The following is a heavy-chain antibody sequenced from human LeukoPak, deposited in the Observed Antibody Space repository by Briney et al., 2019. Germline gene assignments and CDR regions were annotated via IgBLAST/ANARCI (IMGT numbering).Heavy chain of an antibody. Sequence: PETLSLTCTVSGGSLSSSSYYWGWIRHPPGKGLEWIGYIYSSGSTNYNPSLKSRVTISVDTSKIQFSLKLSSVTAADTAVYYCARLALQEVGATQTYYLDYWGQGTLVTVSS. J-gene: IGHJ4*02. CDR1: GGSLSSSSYY. V-gene: IGHV4-61*01. D-gene: IGHD1-26*01. CDR2: IYSSGST. CDR3: ARLALQEVGATQTYYLDY.